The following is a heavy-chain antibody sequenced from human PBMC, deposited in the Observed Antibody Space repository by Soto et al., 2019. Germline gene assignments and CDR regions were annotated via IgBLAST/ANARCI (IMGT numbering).Heavy chain of an antibody. V-gene: IGHV4-31*03. J-gene: IGHJ4*02. Sequence: SETLSLTCTVSGGSISSGGYYWSWIRQHPGKGLEWIGYIYYSGSTYYNPSLKSRVTISVDTSKNQFSLKLSSVTAADTAVYYCASSPKGDYDYVWVSYRLFPFDYWGQGTLVTVSS. CDR3: ASSPKGDYDYVWVSYRLFPFDY. CDR2: IYYSGST. D-gene: IGHD3-16*02. CDR1: GGSISSGGYY.